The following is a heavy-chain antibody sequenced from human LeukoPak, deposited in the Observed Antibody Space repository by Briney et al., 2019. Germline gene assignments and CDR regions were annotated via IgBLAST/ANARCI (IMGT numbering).Heavy chain of an antibody. Sequence: SETLSLSCAVYGGSFSGYYWSWIRQPPGKGLEWIGEINHSGSTNYNPSLKSRVTISVDTSKNQFSLKLSSVTAADTAVYYCARSPGIAARRGNYYYMDSWGKGTTVTVSS. V-gene: IGHV4-34*01. D-gene: IGHD6-6*01. CDR2: INHSGST. CDR1: GGSFSGYY. J-gene: IGHJ6*03. CDR3: ARSPGIAARRGNYYYMDS.